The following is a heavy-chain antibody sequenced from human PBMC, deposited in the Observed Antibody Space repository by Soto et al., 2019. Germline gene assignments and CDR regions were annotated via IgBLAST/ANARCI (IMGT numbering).Heavy chain of an antibody. CDR2: IYYSGST. V-gene: IGHV4-39*01. CDR3: ASPKIAFYNWFDP. CDR1: GCSISSSSYY. J-gene: IGHJ5*02. D-gene: IGHD3-3*02. Sequence: PSETLSLTCTVSGCSISSSSYYWGWIRQPPGKGPEWIGSIYYSGSTYYNPSLKSRFTISVDTSKNQFSLKLSSVTAADTAVYYCASPKIAFYNWFDPWGQGTLVTVS.